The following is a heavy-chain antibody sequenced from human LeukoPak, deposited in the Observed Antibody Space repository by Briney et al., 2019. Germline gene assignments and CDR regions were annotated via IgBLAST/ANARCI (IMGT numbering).Heavy chain of an antibody. CDR3: ARGAPKGYCSGGSCYSRGRMTSTINWFDP. V-gene: IGHV4-59*12. D-gene: IGHD2-15*01. J-gene: IGHJ5*02. CDR2: IYYSGST. CDR1: GGSISSYY. Sequence: SETLSLTCTVSGGSISSYYWSWIRQPPGKGLEWIGYIYYSGSTNYNPSLKSRVTISVDTSKNQFSLKLSSLTAADTAVYYCARGAPKGYCSGGSCYSRGRMTSTINWFDPWGQGTLVTVSS.